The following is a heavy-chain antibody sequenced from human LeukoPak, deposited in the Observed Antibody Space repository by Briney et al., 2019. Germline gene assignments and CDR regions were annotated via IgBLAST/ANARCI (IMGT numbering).Heavy chain of an antibody. V-gene: IGHV3-23*01. CDR3: ATSMGGGNIDY. D-gene: IGHD3-16*01. CDR2: ITATGSRT. CDR1: GLTFGSYT. J-gene: IGHJ4*02. Sequence: PGGSLRLSCTASGLTFGSYTMSWVRQAPGKGLGWVSGITATGSRTYYADSVKGRFTISRDSSKNTLYLQLNSLRADDTAVYYCATSMGGGNIDYWGQGALVTVSS.